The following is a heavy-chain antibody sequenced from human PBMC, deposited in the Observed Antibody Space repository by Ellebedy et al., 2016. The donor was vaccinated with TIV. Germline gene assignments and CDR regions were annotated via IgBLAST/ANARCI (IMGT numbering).Heavy chain of an antibody. V-gene: IGHV3-53*01. Sequence: PGGSLRLSCAASGFTVNNNYMSWVRQAPGKGLEWVSVIYSGGGISYLESVRGRFTISRDNPKNTGYLQMNSLRAEDTAVYFCVGGPLGIRKWGPGTLVTVSS. J-gene: IGHJ4*02. CDR3: VGGPLGIRK. D-gene: IGHD3-16*01. CDR1: GFTVNNNY. CDR2: IYSGGGI.